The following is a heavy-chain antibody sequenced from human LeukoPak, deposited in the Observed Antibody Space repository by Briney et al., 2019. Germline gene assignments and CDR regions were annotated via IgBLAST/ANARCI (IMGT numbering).Heavy chain of an antibody. CDR1: GFTFSGYV. V-gene: IGHV3-23*01. CDR2: IPGSSDNT. J-gene: IGHJ3*02. CDR3: ARRGGSNGWGDFDI. Sequence: GGSLRLSCAASGFTFSGYVMNWVRQAPGKGLAWVSSIPGSSDNTYYADSVKGRFTISRDNSRSTLYLQMNSLSREDTALYYCARRGGSNGWGDFDIWVKGQWSPSLQ. D-gene: IGHD6-19*01.